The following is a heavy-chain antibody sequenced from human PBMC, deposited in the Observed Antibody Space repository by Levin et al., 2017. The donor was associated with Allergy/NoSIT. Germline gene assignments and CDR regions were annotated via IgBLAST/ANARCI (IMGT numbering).Heavy chain of an antibody. CDR3: AKDIKGITMVRGVIRYDYGMDV. D-gene: IGHD3-10*01. CDR2: ISWNSGSI. V-gene: IGHV3-9*01. J-gene: IGHJ6*02. Sequence: SLKISCAASGFTFDDYAMHWVRQAPGKGLEWVSGISWNSGSIGYADSVKGRFTISRDNAKNSLYLQMNSLRAEDTALYYCAKDIKGITMVRGVIRYDYGMDVWGQGTTVTVSS. CDR1: GFTFDDYA.